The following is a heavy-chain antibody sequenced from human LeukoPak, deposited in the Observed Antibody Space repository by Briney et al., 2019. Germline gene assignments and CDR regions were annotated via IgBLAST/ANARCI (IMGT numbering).Heavy chain of an antibody. J-gene: IGHJ4*02. D-gene: IGHD3-9*01. CDR3: ARAGDYDILTGYRWDLFAY. V-gene: IGHV1-18*04. CDR1: GYAFTSYG. CDR2: ISAYNGNT. Sequence: ASVKVSCMASGYAFTSYGISWVRQAPGQGLEWMGWISAYNGNTNYAQKLQGRVTMTTETSTSTAYMERRSLRSDDTAVYYCARAGDYDILTGYRWDLFAYWGQGTLVTVSS.